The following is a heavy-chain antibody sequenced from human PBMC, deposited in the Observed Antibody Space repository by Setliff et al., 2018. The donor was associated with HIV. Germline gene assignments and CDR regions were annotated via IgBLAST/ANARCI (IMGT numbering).Heavy chain of an antibody. D-gene: IGHD3-3*01. CDR3: ARGGLGVVTSFDS. J-gene: IGHJ4*02. CDR1: GGSISTGGYY. CDR2: IYNSGGT. V-gene: IGHV4-31*03. Sequence: SETLSLTCTVSGGSISTGGYYWSWIRQHPGKGLEWIGYIYNSGGTYYNPSLKSRITMSIDTSKNKFSLKLSSLTAADTAVYYCARGGLGVVTSFDSWGPGTLVTVSS.